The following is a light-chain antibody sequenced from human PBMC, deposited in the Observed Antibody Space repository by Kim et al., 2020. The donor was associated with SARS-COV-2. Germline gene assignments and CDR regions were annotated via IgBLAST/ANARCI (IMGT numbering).Light chain of an antibody. Sequence: PGERATLSCRASQSVSSYLAWYQQKPGQAPRLLIYDASNRATGIPARFSGSGSGTDFTLTISSLEPEDFAVYYCQQRSNWPPRYTFGQGTKVDIK. CDR3: QQRSNWPPRYT. CDR1: QSVSSY. V-gene: IGKV3-11*01. J-gene: IGKJ2*01. CDR2: DAS.